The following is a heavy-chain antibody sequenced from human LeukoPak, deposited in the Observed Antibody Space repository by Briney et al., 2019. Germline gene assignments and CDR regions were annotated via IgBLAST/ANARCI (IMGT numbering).Heavy chain of an antibody. Sequence: GGSLRLSCAASGFIFSTSGMHWVRQAPGKGLEWVAVIWYDASNEYYADSVKGRFTISRDNSKSTLYLQVNSLRAEDTAVYYSAGGYYGNTHAFDIWGQGTMVTVSS. D-gene: IGHD3-22*01. CDR1: GFIFSTSG. CDR2: IWYDASNE. CDR3: AGGYYGNTHAFDI. J-gene: IGHJ3*02. V-gene: IGHV3-33*01.